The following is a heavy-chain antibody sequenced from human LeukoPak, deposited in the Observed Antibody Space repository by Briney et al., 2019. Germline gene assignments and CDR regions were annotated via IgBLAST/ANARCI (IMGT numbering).Heavy chain of an antibody. J-gene: IGHJ4*02. CDR2: INHSGST. V-gene: IGHV4-34*01. Sequence: SETLSLTCAVYGGSFSGYYWSWIRQPPGKGLEWIGEINHSGSTNYNPSLKSRVTISVDTSKNQFSLKLSSVTAADTAVYYCARDSRYDYVRGSYRASYYFDYWGQGTLVTVSS. D-gene: IGHD3-16*02. CDR1: GGSFSGYY. CDR3: ARDSRYDYVRGSYRASYYFDY.